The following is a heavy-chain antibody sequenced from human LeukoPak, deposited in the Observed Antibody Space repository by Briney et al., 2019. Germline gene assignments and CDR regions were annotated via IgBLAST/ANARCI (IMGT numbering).Heavy chain of an antibody. CDR3: ARPRSSTRYYDFWSGYYHYYYYYMDV. CDR2: ISSSSSYI. CDR1: GFTFSSYS. V-gene: IGHV3-21*01. D-gene: IGHD3-3*01. Sequence: GGSLRLSCAASGFTFSSYSMNWVRQAPGKGLEWVSSISSSSSYIYYADSVKDRFTISRDNAKNSLYLQMNSLRAEDTAVYYCARPRSSTRYYDFWSGYYHYYYYYMDVWGKGTTVTVSS. J-gene: IGHJ6*03.